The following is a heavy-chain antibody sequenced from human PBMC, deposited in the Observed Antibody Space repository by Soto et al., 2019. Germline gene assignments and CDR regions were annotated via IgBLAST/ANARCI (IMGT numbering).Heavy chain of an antibody. J-gene: IGHJ4*01. CDR3: ARADISLATGNFDY. Sequence: PSETLSLTCAVSCYSIRSDYYWGWIRQPPGKGPEWIGSIYHSGSTYYNASLRSRVTISVHTSRNQFSLKLSSVIAADTAMYYCARADISLATGNFDYWGHGTLGTVSS. CDR1: CYSIRSDYY. D-gene: IGHD5-12*01. V-gene: IGHV4-38-2*01. CDR2: IYHSGST.